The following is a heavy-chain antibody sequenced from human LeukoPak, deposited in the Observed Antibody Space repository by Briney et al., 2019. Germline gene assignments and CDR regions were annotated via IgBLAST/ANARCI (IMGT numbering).Heavy chain of an antibody. D-gene: IGHD5-12*01. CDR1: GFTFSSYG. CDR2: IRYDGSNK. J-gene: IGHJ4*02. CDR3: ANIVATDY. V-gene: IGHV3-30*02. Sequence: PGGSLRLSCAASGFTFSSYGRRWVRQAPGKGLEWVAFIRYDGSNKYYADSVKGGFTISRDNSKNTLYLQMNSLRAEDTAVYYCANIVATDYWGQGTLVTVSS.